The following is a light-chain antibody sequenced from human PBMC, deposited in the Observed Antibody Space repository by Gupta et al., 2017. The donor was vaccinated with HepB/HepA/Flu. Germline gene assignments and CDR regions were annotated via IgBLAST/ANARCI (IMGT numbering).Light chain of an antibody. CDR3: QTWDSSTVV. CDR2: QDR. V-gene: IGLV3-1*01. J-gene: IGLJ2*01. Sequence: SYELTQPPSVSVSPGQTASITCSGDELGNKYACWYQQKPGQSPVLVIYQDRKRPSGIPERFSGSNSGNTATLTISGTQAMDEADYYCQTWDSSTVVFGGGTKLTVL. CDR1: ELGNKY.